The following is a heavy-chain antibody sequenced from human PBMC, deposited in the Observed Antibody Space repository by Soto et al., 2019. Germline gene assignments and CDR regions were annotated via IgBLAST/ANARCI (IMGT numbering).Heavy chain of an antibody. CDR2: ISGGGDLA. CDR3: AKYSGDFPVYNGLNV. V-gene: IGHV3-23*01. D-gene: IGHD1-26*01. Sequence: EVRLLESGGGLVQPGGSLRLSCAASGFPFATSAMIWVRQAPGKGPEWLSLISGGGDLAYYAESVKGRFTSSRDNSKNTLYLQMTFLRVEDTAVYYCAKYSGDFPVYNGLNVWGQGITVTVS. J-gene: IGHJ6*02. CDR1: GFPFATSA.